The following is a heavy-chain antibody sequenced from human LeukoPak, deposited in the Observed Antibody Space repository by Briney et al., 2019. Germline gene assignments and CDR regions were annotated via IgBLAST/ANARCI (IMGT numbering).Heavy chain of an antibody. CDR1: GGTFSSYA. V-gene: IGHV1-69*04. D-gene: IGHD2-2*01. CDR3: ARARTGVVPAAPYYYYGMDV. CDR2: IIPIFGIA. Sequence: SVKVSCKASGGTFSSYAISWVRQAPGQGLEWMGRIIPIFGIANYAQKFQGRVTITADKSTSTAYKELSSLRSEDTAVYYCARARTGVVPAAPYYYYGMDVWGQGTTVTVSS. J-gene: IGHJ6*02.